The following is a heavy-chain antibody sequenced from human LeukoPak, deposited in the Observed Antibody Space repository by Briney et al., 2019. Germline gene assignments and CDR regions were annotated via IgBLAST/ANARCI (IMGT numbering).Heavy chain of an antibody. Sequence: GGSLRLSCAASGFTFSSYSMNWVRQAPGKGLEWVSLISGDGRKTYYADSVKGRFTISRDNSKNSLYLQMNSLRTEDTAFYYCTKDYYYDTSGYYFAYDYWGQGTLVTVSS. D-gene: IGHD3-22*01. J-gene: IGHJ4*02. CDR2: ISGDGRKT. CDR3: TKDYYYDTSGYYFAYDY. V-gene: IGHV3-43*02. CDR1: GFTFSSYS.